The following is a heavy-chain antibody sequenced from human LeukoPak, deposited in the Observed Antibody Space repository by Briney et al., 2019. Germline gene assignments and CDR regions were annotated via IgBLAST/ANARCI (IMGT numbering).Heavy chain of an antibody. D-gene: IGHD3-3*01. J-gene: IGHJ4*02. CDR3: ARDLFSLGDY. Sequence: GGSLRLSCAASGFTVSDSYMSWVRQASGKGLEWVSVIYSDGDIYYADSVKGRFTISRDNAKSTLYLQMNSLRAEDTAVYYCARDLFSLGDYWGQGILVTVSS. CDR2: IYSDGDI. CDR1: GFTVSDSY. V-gene: IGHV3-53*01.